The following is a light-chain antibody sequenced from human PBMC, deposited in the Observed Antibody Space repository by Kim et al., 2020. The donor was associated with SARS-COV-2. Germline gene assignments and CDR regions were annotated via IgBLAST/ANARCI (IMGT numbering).Light chain of an antibody. CDR1: SLRSYY. CDR2: GKN. Sequence: VALGQTVRLKGQGDSLRSYYATWYQQKPGQAPLLVSYGKNNRPSGIPDRFSGSSSGNTASLTITGTQAGDEADYYCNSRDSNENVFFGGGTQLTVL. J-gene: IGLJ2*01. V-gene: IGLV3-19*01. CDR3: NSRDSNENVF.